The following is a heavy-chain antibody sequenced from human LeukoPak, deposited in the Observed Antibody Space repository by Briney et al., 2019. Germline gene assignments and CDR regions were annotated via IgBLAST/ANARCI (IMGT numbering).Heavy chain of an antibody. Sequence: LPGGSLRLSCAASGFTFSTYAMSWVRQAPGKGLEWVSAISGSGDSTCYADSVKGRFTISRDNSKNTLYLQMNSLRADDTAVYYCAKNTSGSYFDYGGQGTLVTVSS. CDR2: ISGSGDST. V-gene: IGHV3-23*01. D-gene: IGHD1-26*01. CDR3: AKNTSGSYFDY. CDR1: GFTFSTYA. J-gene: IGHJ4*02.